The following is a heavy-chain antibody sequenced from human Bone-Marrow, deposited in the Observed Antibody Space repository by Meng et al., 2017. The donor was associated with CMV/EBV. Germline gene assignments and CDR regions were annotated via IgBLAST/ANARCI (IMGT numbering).Heavy chain of an antibody. CDR3: ARGRGKFSGYDRPAADFDY. CDR1: SVNTYS. J-gene: IGHJ4*02. D-gene: IGHD5-12*01. Sequence: SVNTYSRNWIRRPRGTGLEWIGEISHSGGTNYNPSVKSRVTITVDTSKNQFALKLSSVTTADTAVYYCARGRGKFSGYDRPAADFDYWGQGTLVTVSS. CDR2: ISHSGGT. V-gene: IGHV4-34*01.